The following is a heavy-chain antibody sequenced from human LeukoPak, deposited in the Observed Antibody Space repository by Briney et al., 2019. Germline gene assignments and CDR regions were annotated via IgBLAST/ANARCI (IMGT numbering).Heavy chain of an antibody. V-gene: IGHV3-11*04. CDR2: ISSSGSTI. CDR3: ARHKNSAIFGVVIISTRAHWFDP. D-gene: IGHD3-3*02. CDR1: GFTFSDYY. J-gene: IGHJ5*02. Sequence: GGSLRLSCAASGFTFSDYYMSWIRQAPGKGLEWVSYISSSGSTIYYADSVKGRFTISRDNAKNSLYLQMNSLRAEDTAVYYCARHKNSAIFGVVIISTRAHWFDPWGQGTLVTVSS.